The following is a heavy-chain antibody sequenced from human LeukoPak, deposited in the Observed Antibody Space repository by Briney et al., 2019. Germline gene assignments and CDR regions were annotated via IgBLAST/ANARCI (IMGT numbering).Heavy chain of an antibody. J-gene: IGHJ2*01. CDR2: ISYDGSNE. CDR1: GFTFTTYA. CDR3: ARDYGGSYDWYFDL. D-gene: IGHD1-26*01. V-gene: IGHV3-30-3*01. Sequence: QTGRSLRLSCAASGFTFTTYAMYWVRQAPGKGLEWVAVISYDGSNEYYADSVKGRFTISRDNSKNTLYLQMNSLRAEDTAVYYCARDYGGSYDWYFDLWGRGTLVTVSS.